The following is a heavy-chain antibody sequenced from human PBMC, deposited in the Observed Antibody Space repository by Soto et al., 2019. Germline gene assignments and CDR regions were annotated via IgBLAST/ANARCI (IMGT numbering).Heavy chain of an antibody. CDR3: APDQDRQQLGGNYYYGIDV. J-gene: IGHJ6*02. D-gene: IGHD2-15*01. CDR2: IIPIFPTP. CDR1: GGTFGNSA. V-gene: IGHV1-69*12. Sequence: QVQLVQSGAEVKKPGSSVTVSCKASGGTFGNSAIRWVRQAHGQGLEWMGGIIPIFPTPDYAQKFQGRVTITAYESTTTAYMEVTSLKSEDTAVYYLAPDQDRQQLGGNYYYGIDVWGQGTTVTVSS.